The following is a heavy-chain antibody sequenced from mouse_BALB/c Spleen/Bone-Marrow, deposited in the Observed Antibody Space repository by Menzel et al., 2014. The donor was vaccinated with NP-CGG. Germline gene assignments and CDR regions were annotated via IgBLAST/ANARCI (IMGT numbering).Heavy chain of an antibody. CDR2: ISSGGTYT. Sequence: VQLKESGGDLVKPGGSLKLSCAASGFTFSSYGMSWVRQTPDKRLEWVATISSGGTYTYYPDSVKGRFTISRDNAKHTLYLQMSSLKSEDTAMYYCARQGTTVVAPAMDYWGQGTSVTVSS. CDR1: GFTFSSYG. D-gene: IGHD1-1*01. CDR3: ARQGTTVVAPAMDY. V-gene: IGHV5-6*01. J-gene: IGHJ4*01.